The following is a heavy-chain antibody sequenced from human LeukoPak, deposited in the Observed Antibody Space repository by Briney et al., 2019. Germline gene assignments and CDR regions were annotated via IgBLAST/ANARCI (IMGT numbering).Heavy chain of an antibody. V-gene: IGHV4-30-4*08. CDR2: IYYSGST. D-gene: IGHD2-2*01. CDR3: ARGDIVVVPAANGFDP. Sequence: SETLSLTCTVSGGSISSGDYYWSWIRQPPGKGLEWIGYIYYSGSTYYNPSLKSRVTISVDTSKNQFSLKLSPVTAADTAVYYCARGDIVVVPAANGFDPWGQGTLVTVSS. J-gene: IGHJ5*02. CDR1: GGSISSGDYY.